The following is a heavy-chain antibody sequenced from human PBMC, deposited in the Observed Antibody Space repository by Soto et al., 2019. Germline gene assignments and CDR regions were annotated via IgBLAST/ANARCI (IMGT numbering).Heavy chain of an antibody. CDR3: AGGIQGFFES. D-gene: IGHD1-20*01. Sequence: SETLSLTCTVSGGSISRNSYYWGWIRQPPGKGLEWIATIYYSGSTYYNPSLKGRVTISADTYKNQLSLRLNSVTASDTSFYFCAGGIQGFFESWGQGTLVTVSS. CDR2: IYYSGST. CDR1: GGSISRNSYY. V-gene: IGHV4-39*01. J-gene: IGHJ4*02.